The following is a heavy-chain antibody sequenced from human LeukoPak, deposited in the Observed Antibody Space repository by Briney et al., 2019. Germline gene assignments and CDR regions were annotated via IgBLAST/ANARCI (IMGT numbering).Heavy chain of an antibody. CDR1: GFTFSSYD. Sequence: PGGSLRLSCAASGFTFSSYDMHWVRQAPGKGLEWVAVISYDGSNKYYAGSVKGRFTISRDNSKNTLYLQMNSLRAEDTAVYYCAKDYYDSSGLKLRGAFDIWGQGTMVTVSS. CDR2: ISYDGSNK. D-gene: IGHD3-22*01. J-gene: IGHJ3*02. CDR3: AKDYYDSSGLKLRGAFDI. V-gene: IGHV3-30*18.